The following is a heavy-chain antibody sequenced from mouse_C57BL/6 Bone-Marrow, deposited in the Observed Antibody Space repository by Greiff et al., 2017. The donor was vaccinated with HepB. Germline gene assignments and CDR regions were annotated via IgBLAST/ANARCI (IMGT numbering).Heavy chain of an antibody. Sequence: EVMLVESGPELVKPGASVKIPCKASGYTFTDYNMDWVKQSHGKSLEWIGDINPNNGGTIYNQKFKGKATLTVDKSSSTAYMELRSLTSEDTAVYYCARSGYYGTSYYAMDYWGQGTSVTVSS. CDR3: ARSGYYGTSYYAMDY. D-gene: IGHD1-1*01. CDR2: INPNNGGT. CDR1: GYTFTDYN. J-gene: IGHJ4*01. V-gene: IGHV1-18*01.